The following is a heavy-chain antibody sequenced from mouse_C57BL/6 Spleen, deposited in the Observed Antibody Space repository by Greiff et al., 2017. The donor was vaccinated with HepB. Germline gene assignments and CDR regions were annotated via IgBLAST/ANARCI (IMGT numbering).Heavy chain of an antibody. CDR3: ARHYYGSSYEGFAY. V-gene: IGHV5-6*01. CDR1: GFTFSSYG. CDR2: ISSGGSYT. Sequence: EVKVVESGGDLVKPGGSLKLSCAASGFTFSSYGMSWVRQTPDKRLEWVATISSGGSYTYYPDSVKGRFTISRDNAKNTLYLQMSSLKSEDTAMYYCARHYYGSSYEGFAYWGQGTLVTVSA. J-gene: IGHJ3*01. D-gene: IGHD1-1*01.